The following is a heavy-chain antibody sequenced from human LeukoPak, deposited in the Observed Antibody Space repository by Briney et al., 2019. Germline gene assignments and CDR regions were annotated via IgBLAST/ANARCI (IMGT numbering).Heavy chain of an antibody. CDR2: LSSGGDRT. CDR3: ASIPFYYDSSALSPAFEI. V-gene: IGHV3-23*01. Sequence: GGSLRLSCAASGFTFSSYAMSWVRQAPGKGLEWVSALSSGGDRTYYADSVKGRFTISRDNSNNTLYLQINSLTAEDTALYYCASIPFYYDSSALSPAFEIWGQGTVGTVSS. CDR1: GFTFSSYA. D-gene: IGHD3-22*01. J-gene: IGHJ3*02.